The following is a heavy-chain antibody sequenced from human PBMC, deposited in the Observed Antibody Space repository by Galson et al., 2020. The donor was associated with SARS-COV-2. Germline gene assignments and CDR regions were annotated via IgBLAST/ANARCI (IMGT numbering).Heavy chain of an antibody. CDR2: ISSSGSTI. CDR3: ARDISESITMVRGVSEVNYYYYYGMDV. J-gene: IGHJ6*02. CDR1: GFTFSDYY. Sequence: GESLKISCAASGFTFSDYYMSWIRQAPGKGLEWVSYISSSGSTIYYADSVKGRFTISRDNAKNSLYLQMNSLRAEDTAVYYCARDISESITMVRGVSEVNYYYYYGMDVWGQGTMVTVSS. V-gene: IGHV3-11*01. D-gene: IGHD3-10*01.